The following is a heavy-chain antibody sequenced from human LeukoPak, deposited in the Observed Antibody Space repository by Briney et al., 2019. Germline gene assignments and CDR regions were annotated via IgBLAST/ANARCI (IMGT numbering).Heavy chain of an antibody. CDR2: IGSDNKP. CDR3: ARDLSPVVRASPMGY. Sequence: GGSLRLSCEASGFTFSAYAMTWVRQAPGKGLEWVSSIGSDNKPHYSESVKGRFAISSDTSMNTLYLQMNSLRAEDTAVYYCARDLSPVVRASPMGYWGQGTLVTVSS. CDR1: GFTFSAYA. V-gene: IGHV3-23*01. J-gene: IGHJ4*02. D-gene: IGHD3-10*01.